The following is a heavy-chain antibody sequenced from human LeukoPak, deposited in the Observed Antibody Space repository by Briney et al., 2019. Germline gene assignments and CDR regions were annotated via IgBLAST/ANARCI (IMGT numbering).Heavy chain of an antibody. CDR2: IWFDGSNK. Sequence: SCKASGYTFTGYHMHWVRQAPGKGLEWVAVIWFDGSNKYYADSVKGRFTISKDNSKNTLYLQMNSLRAEDTAVYYCARDRGVSYFDYWGQGTLVTVSS. D-gene: IGHD5/OR15-5a*01. J-gene: IGHJ4*02. CDR1: GYTFTGYH. V-gene: IGHV3-33*01. CDR3: ARDRGVSYFDY.